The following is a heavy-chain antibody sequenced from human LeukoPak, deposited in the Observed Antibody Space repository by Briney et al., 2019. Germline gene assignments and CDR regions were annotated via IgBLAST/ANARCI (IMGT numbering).Heavy chain of an antibody. D-gene: IGHD3-10*01. J-gene: IGHJ6*03. V-gene: IGHV3-53*01. CDR2: IYSGGST. CDR3: ARDRGSYYYYYYMDV. CDR1: GFTVSSNY. Sequence: GGSLRLSCAASGFTVSSNYMSWVRQAPGKRLEWVSVIYSGGSTYYADSVKGRFTISRDNSKNTLYLQMNSLRAEDTAVYYCARDRGSYYYYYYMDVWGKGTTVTVSS.